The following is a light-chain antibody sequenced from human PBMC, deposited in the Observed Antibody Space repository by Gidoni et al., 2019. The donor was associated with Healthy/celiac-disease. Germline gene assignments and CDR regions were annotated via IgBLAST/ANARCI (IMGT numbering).Light chain of an antibody. V-gene: IGLV2-14*01. CDR1: SSDVGGYNY. CDR2: DVS. J-gene: IGLJ2*01. CDR3: SSYTSSSTLGV. Sequence: QSALTQPASVSGAPGQSITISCTVTSSDVGGYNYVPWYQQHPGKAPKLMIYDVSNRPSGVSNRFAGSKSGNTASLTISGLQAEDEADYYCSSYTSSSTLGVFGGGTKLPVL.